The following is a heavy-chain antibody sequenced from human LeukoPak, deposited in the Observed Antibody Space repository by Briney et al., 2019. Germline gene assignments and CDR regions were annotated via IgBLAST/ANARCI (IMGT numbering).Heavy chain of an antibody. D-gene: IGHD6-19*01. Sequence: PWASVKVSCKASGYTFTSYYMHGVRQAPGQGLEWMGIINPSGGSTSYAQKFQGRVTMTRDTSTSTVYMELSSLRSEDTAVYYCARYSSGDYYFDYWGQGTLVTVSS. CDR2: INPSGGST. J-gene: IGHJ4*02. V-gene: IGHV1-46*01. CDR1: GYTFTSYY. CDR3: ARYSSGDYYFDY.